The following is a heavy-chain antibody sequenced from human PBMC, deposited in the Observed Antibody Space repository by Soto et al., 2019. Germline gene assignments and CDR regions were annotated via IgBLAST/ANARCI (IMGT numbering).Heavy chain of an antibody. V-gene: IGHV1-2*02. CDR2: SNPNSGGA. CDR1: GYTFIAYY. Sequence: ASVKVSFKSSGYTFIAYYIHWVRQAPGQGLEWMGWSNPNSGGAKYAPKFQGRVTLTRDTSISTVYMELTRLTSDDTAIYYCARSPDSLSLVHYWGQGTLVTVS. D-gene: IGHD3-9*01. J-gene: IGHJ4*02. CDR3: ARSPDSLSLVHY.